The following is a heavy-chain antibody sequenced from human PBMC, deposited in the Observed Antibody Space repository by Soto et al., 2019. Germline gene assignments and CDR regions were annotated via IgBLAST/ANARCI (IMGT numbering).Heavy chain of an antibody. V-gene: IGHV1-69*12. D-gene: IGHD3-9*01. CDR3: ARDRGYDILTGLPLSY. CDR2: IIPIFGTA. J-gene: IGHJ4*02. CDR1: GGTFSSYA. Sequence: QVQLVQSGAEVKKPGSSVKVSCKASGGTFSSYAISWVRQAPGQGLEWMGGIIPIFGTANYAQKFQGRVTIPADESTSTAYMELSSLRSEDTGVYYCARDRGYDILTGLPLSYWGQGTLVTVSS.